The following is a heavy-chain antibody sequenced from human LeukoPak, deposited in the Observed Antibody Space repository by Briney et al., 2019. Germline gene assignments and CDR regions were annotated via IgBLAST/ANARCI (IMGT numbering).Heavy chain of an antibody. CDR2: ISYDGSNK. Sequence: GGSLRLSCAASGFTFSSYAMHWVRQAPGKGLEWVAVISYDGSNKYYADSVKGRFTISRDNSKNTLYLQMNSLRAEDTAVCYCARDIIVSSGYYYRVVYYYGMDVWGQGTTVTVSS. D-gene: IGHD3-22*01. CDR1: GFTFSSYA. CDR3: ARDIIVSSGYYYRVVYYYGMDV. J-gene: IGHJ6*02. V-gene: IGHV3-30-3*01.